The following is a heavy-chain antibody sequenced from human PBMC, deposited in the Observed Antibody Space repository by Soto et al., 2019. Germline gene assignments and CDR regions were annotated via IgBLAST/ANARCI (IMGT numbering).Heavy chain of an antibody. CDR2: IYDSGSS. CDR1: GGSISGYY. J-gene: IGHJ4*02. D-gene: IGHD2-2*01. V-gene: IGHV4-30-2*01. CDR3: ARVPDY. Sequence: PSETLSLTCTVSGGSISGYYWSWIRQPPGKGLEWIGYIYDSGSSYYNPSLKSRVTISIDRSKNQFSLKLSSVTAADTAVYYCARVPDYWGQGILVTVSS.